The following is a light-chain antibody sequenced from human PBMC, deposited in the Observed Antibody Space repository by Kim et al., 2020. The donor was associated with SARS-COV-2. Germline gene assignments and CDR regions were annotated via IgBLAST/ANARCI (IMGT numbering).Light chain of an antibody. CDR3: AAWDDSLSGPV. CDR2: RNN. V-gene: IGLV1-47*01. CDR1: SSNSGSNY. Sequence: GQRVTIPCSGSSSNSGSNYVYWYQQLPGTAPKLLIYRNNQRPSGVPDRFSGSKSGTSASLAISGLRSEDEADYYCAAWDDSLSGPVFGGGTKLTVL. J-gene: IGLJ3*02.